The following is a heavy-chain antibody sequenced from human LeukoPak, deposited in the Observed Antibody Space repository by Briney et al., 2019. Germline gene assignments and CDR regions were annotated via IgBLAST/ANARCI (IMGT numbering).Heavy chain of an antibody. CDR2: ISSDETNI. CDR1: GFTFSNYG. Sequence: PGGSLRLSCATSGFTFSNYGMHWVRQAPGKGLEWVAVISSDETNIRYGDSVRGRFTVSRDNAKNTVYLQMNSLGADDTAVYYCVKYPYRVVFATGNYLDPWGQGTLVTVSS. D-gene: IGHD2-15*01. V-gene: IGHV3-30*18. J-gene: IGHJ5*02. CDR3: VKYPYRVVFATGNYLDP.